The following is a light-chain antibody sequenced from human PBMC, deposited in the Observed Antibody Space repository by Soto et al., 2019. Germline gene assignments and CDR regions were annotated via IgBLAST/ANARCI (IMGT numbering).Light chain of an antibody. CDR3: ISYAGSSIWV. J-gene: IGLJ3*02. V-gene: IGLV2-8*01. CDR2: DVS. Sequence: QSALTQPPSASGSPGQSVTISCTGTSSDVGAYNYVSWYQQHPGKAPKIMIYDVSKRPSGVPDRFSGSKSGNTASLTVSGLQAEDEADFYCISYAGSSIWVFGGGTKLTVL. CDR1: SSDVGAYNY.